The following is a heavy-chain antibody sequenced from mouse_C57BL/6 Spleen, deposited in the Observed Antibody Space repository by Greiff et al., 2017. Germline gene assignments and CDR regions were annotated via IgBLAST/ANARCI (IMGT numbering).Heavy chain of an antibody. CDR1: GFTFSSYG. V-gene: IGHV5-6*01. J-gene: IGHJ2*01. Sequence: EVQLVESGGDLVKPGGSLKLSCAASGFTFSSYGMSWVRQTPDKRLEWVATISSGGSYTYYPDSVKGRYTLSRDNAKNTLYLQMSSLKSEDTALYYWARHLISFDYWGQGTTLTVSS. CDR3: ARHLISFDY. CDR2: ISSGGSYT. D-gene: IGHD2-4*01.